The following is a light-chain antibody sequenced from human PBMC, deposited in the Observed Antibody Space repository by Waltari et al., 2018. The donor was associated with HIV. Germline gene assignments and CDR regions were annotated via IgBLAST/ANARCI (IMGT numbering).Light chain of an antibody. V-gene: IGLV1-44*01. J-gene: IGLJ2*01. CDR1: SSNIGTYT. CDR3: AAWDGSLNGVL. CDR2: SNK. Sequence: QSVLTQPPSASGTPGQRVTISCSGSSSNIGTYTVTWYRQLPGTAPKLLIYSNKQRPSGVPDRFSGSKSGTSASLAISGLQSEDEADYYCAAWDGSLNGVLFGGGTKLTVL.